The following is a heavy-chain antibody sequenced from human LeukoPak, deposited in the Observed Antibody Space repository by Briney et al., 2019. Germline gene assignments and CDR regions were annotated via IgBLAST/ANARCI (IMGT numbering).Heavy chain of an antibody. CDR1: GFTFDDYA. CDR3: AKDISFYSSGLGY. Sequence: PGGSLRLSCAASGFTFDDYAMHWVRQAPGKGLEWVSGISWNSGSIGYADSVKGRFTISRDNAKNSLYLQMNSLRAEDTALYYCAKDISFYSSGLGYWGQGTLVTVSS. V-gene: IGHV3-9*01. J-gene: IGHJ4*02. CDR2: ISWNSGSI. D-gene: IGHD6-19*01.